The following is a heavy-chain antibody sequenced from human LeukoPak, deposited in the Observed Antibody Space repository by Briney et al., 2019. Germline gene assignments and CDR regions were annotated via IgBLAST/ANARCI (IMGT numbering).Heavy chain of an antibody. J-gene: IGHJ4*02. CDR3: ARKRARGLDY. CDR2: ISTSGSII. CDR1: GFAFSSYE. D-gene: IGHD3-10*01. Sequence: PGGSLRLSCAASGFAFSSYEMNWVRQAPGKGLEWVSYISTSGSIIHYADSVKGRFTLSRDNAKNSLYLQMNSLRAEDTAVYYCARKRARGLDYWGQGTLVTVSS. V-gene: IGHV3-48*03.